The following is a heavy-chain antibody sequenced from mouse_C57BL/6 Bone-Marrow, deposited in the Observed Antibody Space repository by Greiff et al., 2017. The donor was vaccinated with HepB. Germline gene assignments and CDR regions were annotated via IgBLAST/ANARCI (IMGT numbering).Heavy chain of an antibody. CDR2: INPNNGGT. CDR1: GYTFTDYN. CDR3: ARTPYAMDY. J-gene: IGHJ4*01. Sequence: EVQLQQSGPELVKPGASVKITCKASGYTFTDYNMDWVKQRHGKGLEWIGDINPNNGGTSYNQKFKGKATLTVDKSSSTAYMELRSLTSEDTAVYYCARTPYAMDYWGQGTSVTVSS. V-gene: IGHV1-18*01.